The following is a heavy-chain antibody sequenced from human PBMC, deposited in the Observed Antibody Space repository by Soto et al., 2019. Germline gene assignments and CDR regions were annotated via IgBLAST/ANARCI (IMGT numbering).Heavy chain of an antibody. J-gene: IGHJ4*02. CDR3: ATGEYYDSSGPSY. D-gene: IGHD3-22*01. V-gene: IGHV1-24*01. CDR2: XDPXDGEX. Sequence: ASVKVSCKVSGYTLTELSMHWVRQAPGKGLEWXGGXDPXDGEXIXXXXXXGRVTMTGDTSTDTAYMELSSLRSEDKAVYYCATGEYYDSSGPSYWGQGTLVTVS. CDR1: GYTLTELS.